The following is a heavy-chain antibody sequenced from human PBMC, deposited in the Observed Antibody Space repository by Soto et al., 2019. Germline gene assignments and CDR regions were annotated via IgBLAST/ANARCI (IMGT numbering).Heavy chain of an antibody. CDR3: ARDFFYYDSSGYFY. CDR1: GFTLSSYW. CDR2: IKQDGSEK. J-gene: IGHJ4*02. Sequence: EVQLVESGGGLVQPGGSLRLSCAASGFTLSSYWMSWVRQAPGKGLEWVANIKQDGSEKNYVDSVKGRFTISRDNAKNSLYLQMNSLRAEDTAVYYCARDFFYYDSSGYFYWGLGTLVTVSS. D-gene: IGHD3-22*01. V-gene: IGHV3-7*01.